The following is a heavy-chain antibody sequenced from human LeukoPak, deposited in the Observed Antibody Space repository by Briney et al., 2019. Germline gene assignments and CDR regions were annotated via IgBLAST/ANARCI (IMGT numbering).Heavy chain of an antibody. V-gene: IGHV4-34*01. J-gene: IGHJ4*02. D-gene: IGHD3-10*01. CDR1: GGSFSGYY. CDR3: ARGPSTGGYFDY. CDR2: INHSGST. Sequence: SETLSLTCAVYGGSFSGYYWSWIRQPPGKGLEWIGEINHSGSTNYNPSLKGRVTISVDTSKNQFSLKLSSVTAADTAVYYCARGPSTGGYFDYWGQGTLVTVSS.